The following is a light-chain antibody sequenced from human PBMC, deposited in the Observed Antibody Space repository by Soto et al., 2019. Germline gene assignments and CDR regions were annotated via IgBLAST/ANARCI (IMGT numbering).Light chain of an antibody. V-gene: IGKV1-33*01. J-gene: IGKJ5*01. Sequence: DIQMTQSPSSLSASVGDRVTITCQASQDINKNLIWYQQKPGKAPKLLIYDASDLETGLQSRFSGSGPGTGFTFTISSMQPEDFATYYCQQYESLPLTFGQGTRREI. CDR1: QDINKN. CDR3: QQYESLPLT. CDR2: DAS.